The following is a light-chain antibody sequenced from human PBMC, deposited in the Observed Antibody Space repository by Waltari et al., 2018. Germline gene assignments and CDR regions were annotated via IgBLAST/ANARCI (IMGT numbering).Light chain of an antibody. V-gene: IGLV2-23*02. CDR2: EVS. Sequence: QSALTQPASVSGSPGQSITISCTGTSSHVWSYNLVSWYQQHPGKAPKLMIYEVSKRPSGVSNRFSGSKSGNTASLTISGLQAEDEADYYCCSYAGSSTYVVFGGGTKLTVL. J-gene: IGLJ2*01. CDR1: SSHVWSYNL. CDR3: CSYAGSSTYVV.